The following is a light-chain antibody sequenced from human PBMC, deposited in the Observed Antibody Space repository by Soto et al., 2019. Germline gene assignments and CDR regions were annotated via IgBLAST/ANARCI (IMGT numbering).Light chain of an antibody. V-gene: IGLV2-14*03. J-gene: IGLJ2*01. CDR1: SSDVGLYTY. CDR2: DIT. CDR3: SLYTGTTKDL. Sequence: QSALTQPASVSGSPGQSITISCTVTSSDVGLYTYVSWYQQHPGKAPKVIIYDITNRPSGVSDRFSGSNSGNTASQTISGLQAEDEADYYCSLYTGTTKDLFGGGTKLTVL.